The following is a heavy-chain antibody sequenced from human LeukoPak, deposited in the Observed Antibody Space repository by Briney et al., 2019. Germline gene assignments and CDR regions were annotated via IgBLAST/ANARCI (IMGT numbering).Heavy chain of an antibody. D-gene: IGHD3-10*01. CDR1: GFTFSDYY. Sequence: GGSLRLSCAASGFTFSDYYMSWIRQAPGKGLEWVSYISSSGSTIYYADSVKGRFTISRDNAKNSLYLQMNSLRAEDTAVYYCARQAAGILWFGEDECYYFDYWGQGTLVTVSS. CDR3: ARQAAGILWFGEDECYYFDY. CDR2: ISSSGSTI. V-gene: IGHV3-11*01. J-gene: IGHJ4*02.